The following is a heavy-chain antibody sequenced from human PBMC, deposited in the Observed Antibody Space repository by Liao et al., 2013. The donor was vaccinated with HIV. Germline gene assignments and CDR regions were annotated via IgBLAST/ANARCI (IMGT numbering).Heavy chain of an antibody. D-gene: IGHD3-3*01. Sequence: QVQLQESGPRLVKPSETLSLTCNVSGDFINFYYWNWVRQPAGKELEWIGRIYPGGGTNYNPSLQSRVTMSEDTSKNQFSLKLSSVTAADTAVYYCARTDQYYDFWNGYENWFDPWGQGTLVTVSS. J-gene: IGHJ5*02. CDR1: GDFINFYY. V-gene: IGHV4-4*07. CDR3: ARTDQYYDFWNGYENWFDP. CDR2: IYPGGGT.